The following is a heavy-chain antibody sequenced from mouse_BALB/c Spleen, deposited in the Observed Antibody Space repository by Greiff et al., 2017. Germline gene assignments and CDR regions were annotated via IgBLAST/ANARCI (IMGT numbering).Heavy chain of an antibody. CDR2: IYPGSGST. CDR1: GYTFTSYW. J-gene: IGHJ4*01. CDR3: TYGNYYYYAMDY. V-gene: IGHV1S22*01. Sequence: LQQPGSELVRPGASVKLSCKASGYTFTSYWMHWVKPRPGQGLEWIGNIYPGSGSTNYDEKFKSKATLTVDTSSSTAYMQLSSLTSEDSAVYYCTYGNYYYYAMDYWGQGTSVTVSS. D-gene: IGHD2-1*01.